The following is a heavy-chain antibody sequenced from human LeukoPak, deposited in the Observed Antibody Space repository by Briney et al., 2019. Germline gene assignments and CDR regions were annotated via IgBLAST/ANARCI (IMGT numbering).Heavy chain of an antibody. J-gene: IGHJ4*02. Sequence: GGSLRLSCAASGFTVSSNYMSWVRQAPGKGLEWASVIYSGGSTYYADSVKGRFTISRDNSKDTLYLQMNSLRAEDTAVYYCASANSSSWPHEYDYWGQGTLVTVSS. CDR3: ASANSSSWPHEYDY. CDR2: IYSGGST. CDR1: GFTVSSNY. V-gene: IGHV3-53*01. D-gene: IGHD6-13*01.